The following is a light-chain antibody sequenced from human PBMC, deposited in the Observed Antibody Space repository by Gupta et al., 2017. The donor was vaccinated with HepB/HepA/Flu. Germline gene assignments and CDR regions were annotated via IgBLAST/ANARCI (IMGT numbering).Light chain of an antibody. CDR1: QNIYSN. V-gene: IGKV3-15*01. CDR3: EKPNTPAAWT. Sequence: IVMTPSPATLSVSPRKTATRSCRASQNIYSNLAWYQQDPGQAPRLFIDGVSSRATGLPARGSGSGSGTELTLSLSRLESEDVAFYNREKPNTPAAWTFGPGTKVEIK. J-gene: IGKJ1*01. CDR2: GVS.